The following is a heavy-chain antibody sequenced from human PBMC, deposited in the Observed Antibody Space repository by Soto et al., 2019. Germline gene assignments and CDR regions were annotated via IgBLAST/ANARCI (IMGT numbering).Heavy chain of an antibody. D-gene: IGHD3-3*01. CDR3: ARDQGLYYDFWSGYYGY. CDR1: GFTISTFA. V-gene: IGHV3-23*01. CDR2: VTGSGGQI. J-gene: IGHJ4*02. Sequence: EVQLLESGGGLVQPGGSLRLSCAASGFTISTFAMTWVRQAPGKGLECVSGVTGSGGQIHYADSVKGRFTISRDNAKNSLYLEMNSLRAEDTAVYYCARDQGLYYDFWSGYYGYWGQGTLVTVSS.